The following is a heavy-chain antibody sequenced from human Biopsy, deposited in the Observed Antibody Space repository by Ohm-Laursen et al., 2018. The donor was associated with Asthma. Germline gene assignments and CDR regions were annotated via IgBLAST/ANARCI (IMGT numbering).Heavy chain of an antibody. V-gene: IGHV4-59*01. D-gene: IGHD2-15*01. CDR1: GVSIRSYY. Sequence: GTLSLTCTVSGVSIRSYYWTWIRQPPGKGLEWIGNIHYSGSTYSNPSLKSRVTISVDTSKKQISLRLSSVIAADTAVYYCAGFCSGGNCPDHWGQGTLVNVSS. CDR2: IHYSGST. J-gene: IGHJ4*02. CDR3: AGFCSGGNCPDH.